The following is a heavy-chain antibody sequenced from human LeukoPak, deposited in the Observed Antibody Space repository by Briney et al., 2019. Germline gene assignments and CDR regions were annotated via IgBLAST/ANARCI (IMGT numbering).Heavy chain of an antibody. CDR3: ARDDNYGSGQPDD. CDR2: ISGYNGNT. Sequence: GASMKVSCKASGYTFTNYGITWVRQAPGQGLEWMGWISGYNGNTNYAQKFQGRVTMTTDTSTSTVYMELRSLRSDDTAVYYCARDDNYGSGQPDDWGQGTLVTVSS. V-gene: IGHV1-18*01. J-gene: IGHJ4*02. D-gene: IGHD3-10*01. CDR1: GYTFTNYG.